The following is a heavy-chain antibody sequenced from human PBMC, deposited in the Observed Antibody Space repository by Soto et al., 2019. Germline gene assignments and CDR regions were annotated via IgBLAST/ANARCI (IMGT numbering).Heavy chain of an antibody. Sequence: QVQLGQSGAEVKKPGSSVTVSCKASGGTFSTYTITWVRHAPGQGLEWMGRIIPFLHVTNYAQKFQGRVTITADKSTSTVYLELTSLRSDDTAVYYCARLTCRGYGRYSLTWANNHFDSWGQGTLVCVSS. CDR1: GGTFSTYT. CDR3: ARLTCRGYGRYSLTWANNHFDS. CDR2: IIPFLHVT. D-gene: IGHD2-15*01. V-gene: IGHV1-69*02. J-gene: IGHJ4*02.